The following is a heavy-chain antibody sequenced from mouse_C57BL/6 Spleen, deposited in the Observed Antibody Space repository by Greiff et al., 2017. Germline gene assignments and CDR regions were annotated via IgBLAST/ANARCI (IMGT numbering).Heavy chain of an antibody. D-gene: IGHD1-1*01. J-gene: IGHJ3*01. CDR3: TRDYYGSSTWFAD. V-gene: IGHV5-9-1*02. CDR2: ISSGGDYN. Sequence: EVQVVESGEGLVKPGGSLKLSCAASGFTFSSYAMSWVRQTPEKRLEWVAYISSGGDYNYYADTVKGRFTISRDNARNTLYLQMSSLKSEDTAMYDSTRDYYGSSTWFADWGQGTLVTVAA. CDR1: GFTFSSYA.